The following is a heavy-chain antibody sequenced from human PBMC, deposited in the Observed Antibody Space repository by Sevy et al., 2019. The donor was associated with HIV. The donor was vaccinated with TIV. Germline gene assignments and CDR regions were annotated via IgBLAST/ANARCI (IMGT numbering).Heavy chain of an antibody. J-gene: IGHJ3*01. CDR1: GFTFSSYP. CDR3: VRETTMLPRGAFDF. Sequence: GGSLRLSCAASGFTFSSYPMHWVRQAPGKGLEWVSFISFDGTDKYYTDSVKGRFTITRDNFKNILFLQMNSLRAKDTDFYYCVRETTMLPRGAFDFWGQGTMVTVSS. V-gene: IGHV3-30-3*01. CDR2: ISFDGTDK. D-gene: IGHD3-10*01.